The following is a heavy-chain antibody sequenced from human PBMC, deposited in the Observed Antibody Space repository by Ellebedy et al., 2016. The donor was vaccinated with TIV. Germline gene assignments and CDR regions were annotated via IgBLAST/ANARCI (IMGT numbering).Heavy chain of an antibody. CDR2: ISYDGSNK. CDR1: GFTFSSYA. CDR3: AREIVRVPAAPYGMDV. D-gene: IGHD2-2*01. J-gene: IGHJ6*02. V-gene: IGHV3-30-3*01. Sequence: PGGSLRLSCAASGFTFSSYAMHWVRQAPGKGLEWVAVISYDGSNKYYADSVKGRFTISRDNSKNTLYLQMNSLRAEDTAVYYCAREIVRVPAAPYGMDVWGQGTTVTVSS.